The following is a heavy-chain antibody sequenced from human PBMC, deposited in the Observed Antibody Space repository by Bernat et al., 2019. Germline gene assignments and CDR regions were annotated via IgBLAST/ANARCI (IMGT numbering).Heavy chain of an antibody. Sequence: QLQLQESGPGLVKPSETLSLTCTVSAGSISSNNYFWGWIREPPGKGLEWIGSVYSSGSTYYNPSLKGRVTISVDTSKNQFSLKLSSVTAADTAAYYCARRTLYSGAHYYDYWGQGTLVTVSS. J-gene: IGHJ4*02. CDR1: AGSISSNNYF. CDR3: ARRTLYSGAHYYDY. V-gene: IGHV4-39*01. D-gene: IGHD6-25*01. CDR2: VYSSGST.